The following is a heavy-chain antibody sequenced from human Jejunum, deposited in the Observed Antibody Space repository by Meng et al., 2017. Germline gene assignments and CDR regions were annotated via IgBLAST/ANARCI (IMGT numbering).Heavy chain of an antibody. Sequence: GESLKISCAASGFTFSSYGMHWVRQTPGKGLEWVAVISYDGSNTYYADSVKGRFTISRDNSKNTLYLQMNSLKAEDTAVYYCAKDECRDGYNLLLYYFDYWGQGTMVTVSS. CDR2: ISYDGSNT. CDR3: AKDECRDGYNLLLYYFDY. CDR1: GFTFSSYG. J-gene: IGHJ4*02. D-gene: IGHD5-24*01. V-gene: IGHV3-30*18.